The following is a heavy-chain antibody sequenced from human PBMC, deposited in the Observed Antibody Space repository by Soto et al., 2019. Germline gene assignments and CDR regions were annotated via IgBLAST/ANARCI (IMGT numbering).Heavy chain of an antibody. CDR1: GFTFSSYV. CDR3: AKTLIATGAVVSRFDS. V-gene: IGHV3-23*01. CDR2: ISGSGDST. J-gene: IGHJ5*01. Sequence: PGGSLRLSCAASGFTFSSYVMSWVRQAPGKGLEWVSGISGSGDSTYYAGSVKGRFTISRDNSRDTLYLQMSSLRAEDTALYYCAKTLIATGAVVSRFDSWGQGTLVTVSS. D-gene: IGHD2-8*02.